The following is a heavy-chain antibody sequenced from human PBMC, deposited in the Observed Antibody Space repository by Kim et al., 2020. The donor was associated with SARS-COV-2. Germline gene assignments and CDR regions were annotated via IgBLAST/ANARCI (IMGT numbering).Heavy chain of an antibody. J-gene: IGHJ6*03. D-gene: IGHD5-12*01. V-gene: IGHV4-39*07. CDR3: ARIYSEWLRFGYYYYYMDV. Sequence: RRVTISVDTSKNQFSLKLSSVTAADTAVYYCARIYSEWLRFGYYYYYMDVWGKGTTVTVSS.